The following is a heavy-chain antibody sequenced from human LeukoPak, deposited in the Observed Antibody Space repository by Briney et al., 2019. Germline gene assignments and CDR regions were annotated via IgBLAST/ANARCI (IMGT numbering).Heavy chain of an antibody. V-gene: IGHV4-59*08. CDR3: ARSAYYYDSNRGSYFDY. CDR2: IYYSGST. J-gene: IGHJ4*02. Sequence: SETLSLTCTVSGGSISSYYWSWIRQPPGKGLEWIGYIYYSGSTNYNPSLKSRVTISLDTSKNQFSLKLSSVTAADTAVYYCARSAYYYDSNRGSYFDYWGQGTLVTVSS. D-gene: IGHD3-22*01. CDR1: GGSISSYY.